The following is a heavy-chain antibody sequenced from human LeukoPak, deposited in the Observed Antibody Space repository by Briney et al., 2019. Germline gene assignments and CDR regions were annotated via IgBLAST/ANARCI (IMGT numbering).Heavy chain of an antibody. V-gene: IGHV1-69*08. J-gene: IGHJ4*02. Sequence: SVKVSCKASGYTFISLTITLVRQAPGEGLEWVGRIIPIFGTANYAQKFQGTVTITADKSTSTTYLELSSLRSEDTAMYYSVSTYYYDSGGSPDYWGQGTLVIVSS. CDR2: IIPIFGTA. CDR1: GYTFISLT. CDR3: VSTYYYDSGGSPDY. D-gene: IGHD3-22*01.